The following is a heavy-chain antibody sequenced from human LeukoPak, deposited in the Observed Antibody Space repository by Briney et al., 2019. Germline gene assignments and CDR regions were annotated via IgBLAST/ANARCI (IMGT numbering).Heavy chain of an antibody. Sequence: PSETLSLTCTVSGGSFTTHYWSWLRQPPGKGLEWIGYISYIGSTNYNPSLKSRFTISIDTSNNEVSLMLTSVTAADTAVYYCASDSISMNAFDAWGQGTMVTVSS. CDR1: GGSFTTHY. D-gene: IGHD3-22*01. CDR2: ISYIGST. CDR3: ASDSISMNAFDA. V-gene: IGHV4-59*11. J-gene: IGHJ3*01.